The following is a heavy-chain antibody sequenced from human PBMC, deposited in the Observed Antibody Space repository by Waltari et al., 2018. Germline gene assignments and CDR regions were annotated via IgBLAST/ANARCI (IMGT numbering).Heavy chain of an antibody. D-gene: IGHD3-22*01. CDR1: GYTFTSYD. J-gene: IGHJ6*02. Sequence: QVQLVQSGAEVKKPGASVKVSCKASGYTFTSYDINWVRQDTGQGLEWMGWMNPNIGNTGYAQKFQGRVTMTRNTSISTAYMELSSLRSEDTAVYYCATGPYYYDSSGYYYYYGMDVWGQGTTVTVSS. CDR2: MNPNIGNT. V-gene: IGHV1-8*01. CDR3: ATGPYYYDSSGYYYYYGMDV.